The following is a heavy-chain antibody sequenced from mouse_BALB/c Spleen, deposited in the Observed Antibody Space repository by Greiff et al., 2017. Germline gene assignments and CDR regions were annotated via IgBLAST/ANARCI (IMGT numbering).Heavy chain of an antibody. J-gene: IGHJ1*01. CDR3: DAWGKGNYGYFDD. Sequence: EVQLQQSGAELVRPGASVKLSCTASGFTFNDYYMHWVKQRPEQGLEWIGWIDPENGDTEYAPKFQGKATMTADTSSNTAYLQLSSLTSEDTAVYYCDAWGKGNYGYFDDWGEGTTVTVSS. CDR1: GFTFNDYY. CDR2: IDPENGDT. V-gene: IGHV14-4*02.